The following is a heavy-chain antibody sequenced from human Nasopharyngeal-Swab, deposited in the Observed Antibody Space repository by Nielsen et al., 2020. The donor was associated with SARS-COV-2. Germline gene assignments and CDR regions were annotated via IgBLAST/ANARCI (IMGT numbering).Heavy chain of an antibody. Sequence: SETLSLTCAVYGGSFSGYYWSWIRQPPGKGLEWIGEINHSGSTNYNPSLESRVTISVDTSKNQFSLKLSSVTAADTAVYYCARVYDFWSGYDYWGQGTLVTVSS. CDR1: GGSFSGYY. V-gene: IGHV4-34*01. J-gene: IGHJ4*02. D-gene: IGHD3-3*01. CDR2: INHSGST. CDR3: ARVYDFWSGYDY.